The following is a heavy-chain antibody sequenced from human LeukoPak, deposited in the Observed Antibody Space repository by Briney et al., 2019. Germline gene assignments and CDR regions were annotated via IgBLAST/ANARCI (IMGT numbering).Heavy chain of an antibody. Sequence: GGSLRLSCAASGFTFSSYSMNWVRQAPGKGLEWVSSISSSSSYIYYADSVKGRFTVSRDNAKNSLYLQMNSLRAEDTAVYYCARDYDILTGYSRFDYWGQGTLVTVSS. J-gene: IGHJ4*02. CDR3: ARDYDILTGYSRFDY. CDR1: GFTFSSYS. D-gene: IGHD3-9*01. V-gene: IGHV3-21*01. CDR2: ISSSSSYI.